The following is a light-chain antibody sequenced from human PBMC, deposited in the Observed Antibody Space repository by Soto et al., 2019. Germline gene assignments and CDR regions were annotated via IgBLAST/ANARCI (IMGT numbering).Light chain of an antibody. V-gene: IGKV1-5*01. CDR1: QNIRSR. CDR2: DAS. J-gene: IGKJ1*01. Sequence: DFQMTQSPSTLSASVGDRHTITCQASQNIRSRLAWFEQKQGKXHKXXIYDASSLESGVPQRFSGSGYGTEVTITISSLQTDDGETYYCLQHNRYPWTFGQGTKVDIK. CDR3: LQHNRYPWT.